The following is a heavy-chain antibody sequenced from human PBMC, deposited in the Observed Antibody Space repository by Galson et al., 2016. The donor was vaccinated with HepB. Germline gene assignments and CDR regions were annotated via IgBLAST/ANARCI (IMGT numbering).Heavy chain of an antibody. CDR3: ARHALLGAKDFHN. CDR1: GGSISNNYY. CDR2: IHHGGTT. Sequence: SETLSLTCTVSGGSISNNYYWGWIRQPPGKGLEWIGSIHHGGTTYYNPSLKSRFTLPVDMSKNQFSLNLRSVTAADTAVYYCARHALLGAKDFHNWGQGTLVTVSS. J-gene: IGHJ4*02. V-gene: IGHV4-39*01. D-gene: IGHD1-26*01.